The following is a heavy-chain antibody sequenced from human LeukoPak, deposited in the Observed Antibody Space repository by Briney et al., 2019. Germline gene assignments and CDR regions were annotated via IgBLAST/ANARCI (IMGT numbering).Heavy chain of an antibody. V-gene: IGHV4-39*01. CDR2: IYYSGST. CDR1: GGSISSSSYY. CDR3: ARQYWSGGSCYSNWFDP. D-gene: IGHD2-15*01. Sequence: SETLSLTCTVSGGSISSSSYYWGWIRQPPGKGLEWIGSIYYSGSTYYNPSLKSRVTISVDTSKNQFSLKLSSVTAADTAVYYCARQYWSGGSCYSNWFDPWSQGTLVTVSS. J-gene: IGHJ5*02.